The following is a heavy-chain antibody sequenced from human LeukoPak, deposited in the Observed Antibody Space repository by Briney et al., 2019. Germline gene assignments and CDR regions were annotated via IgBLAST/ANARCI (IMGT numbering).Heavy chain of an antibody. D-gene: IGHD4-11*01. Sequence: GGSLRLSCAASGFTFTAYWMTWVRQAPGKGLEWLASIKKDGSQRHYVDSVEGRFTISRDNSKNTLYLQMNSLRADDTAVYYCARARSNTDSPHFFDHWGQGALVTVSS. V-gene: IGHV3-7*01. J-gene: IGHJ4*02. CDR3: ARARSNTDSPHFFDH. CDR1: GFTFTAYW. CDR2: IKKDGSQR.